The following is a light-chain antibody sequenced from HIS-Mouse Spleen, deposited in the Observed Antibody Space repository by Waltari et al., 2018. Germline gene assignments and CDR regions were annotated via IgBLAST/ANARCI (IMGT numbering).Light chain of an antibody. Sequence: SYELTQPPSVSVSPGQTGRITCSGDALPKKYAYWYQQKSGQAPVLVIHEDNKRPPGIPERFSGSSSGTMATLTISGAQVEDEADYYCYSTDSSGNHRVFGGGTKLTVL. J-gene: IGLJ2*01. CDR3: YSTDSSGNHRV. CDR2: EDN. CDR1: ALPKKY. V-gene: IGLV3-10*01.